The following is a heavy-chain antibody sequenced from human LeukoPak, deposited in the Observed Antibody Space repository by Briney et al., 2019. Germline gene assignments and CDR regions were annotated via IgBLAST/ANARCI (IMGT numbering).Heavy chain of an antibody. CDR2: IYYSGST. CDR1: GGSFSGYY. V-gene: IGHV4-31*11. D-gene: IGHD3-22*01. J-gene: IGHJ2*01. Sequence: SETLSLTCAVYGGSFSGYYWSWIRQHPGKGLEWIGYIYYSGSTYYNPSLKSRVTISVDTSKNQFSLKLSSVTAADTAVYYCARDSSGYYYNWYFDLWGRGTLVTVSS. CDR3: ARDSSGYYYNWYFDL.